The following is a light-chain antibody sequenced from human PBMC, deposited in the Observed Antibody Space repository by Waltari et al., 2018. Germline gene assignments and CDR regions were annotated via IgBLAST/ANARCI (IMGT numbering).Light chain of an antibody. CDR3: ATWDDGLNGPE. J-gene: IGLJ3*02. V-gene: IGLV1-44*01. CDR1: SSNIGTKT. CDR2: SDD. Sequence: QSVLTQPPSASGTPGQRVTIPSSGSSSNIGTKTVNLYVQLPGMAPKPLIYSDDKRPPGVPDRISGSKSGTSASLAISVLQSEDEADYYCATWDDGLNGPEFGGGTKLTVL.